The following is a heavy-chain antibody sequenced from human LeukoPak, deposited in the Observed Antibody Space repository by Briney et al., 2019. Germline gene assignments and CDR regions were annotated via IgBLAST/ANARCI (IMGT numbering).Heavy chain of an antibody. Sequence: GRSLRLSCTISGFTPADYATHGVRQAPGKGLEWVSGISWNGNDIGYAASVKGRFTISRDHAKNSLYLEWSSLRMQYTALDYCAYFPDGGQGTLVSVP. D-gene: IGHD3-9*01. CDR1: GFTPADYA. V-gene: IGHV3-9*02. CDR3: AYFPD. CDR2: ISWNGNDI. J-gene: IGHJ4*02.